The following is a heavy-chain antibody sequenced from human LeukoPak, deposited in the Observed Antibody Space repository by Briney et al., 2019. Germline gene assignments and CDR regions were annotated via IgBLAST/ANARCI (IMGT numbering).Heavy chain of an antibody. D-gene: IGHD3-22*01. J-gene: IGHJ4*02. CDR3: ARDDHYDTSARY. CDR1: GYTFTTHG. CDR2: ISPYNGNT. V-gene: IGHV1-18*01. Sequence: GASVKVSCKASGYTFTTHGINWVRQAPGQGLEWMGWISPYNGNTNYAQKFQGRPTMTTDTSTTTAYMDLRSLRSDDTAVYFCARDDHYDTSARYWGQGTLVTVSS.